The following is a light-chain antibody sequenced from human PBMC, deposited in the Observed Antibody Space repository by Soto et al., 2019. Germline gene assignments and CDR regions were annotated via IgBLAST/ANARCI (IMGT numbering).Light chain of an antibody. CDR3: QQYNSWT. CDR2: EAS. J-gene: IGKJ1*01. CDR1: QSISTW. V-gene: IGKV1-5*03. Sequence: DIQMTQSPSTLSASIGDRVTITCRASQSISTWLAWYQQKPGKAPKLLIYEASTLQSGVQSRFSGSGSGTECTLTISSLQPDDFATYYCQQYNSWTFGQGTKVEIK.